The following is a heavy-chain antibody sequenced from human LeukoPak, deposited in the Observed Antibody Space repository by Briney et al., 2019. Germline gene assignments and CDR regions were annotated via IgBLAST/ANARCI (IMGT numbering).Heavy chain of an antibody. CDR2: LYYSGNT. V-gene: IGHV4-39*01. CDR1: GGSISSSRYY. J-gene: IGHJ6*03. D-gene: IGHD6-19*01. Sequence: SQTLSLTCTVSGGSISSSRYYGGWIRPPPGKGLEWIGSLYYSGNTYYKPSLKSRVTISVDTSKNQFSLKLSSVTAADTAVYYCARNIAVAGRGDYMDVWGKGTTVTISS. CDR3: ARNIAVAGRGDYMDV.